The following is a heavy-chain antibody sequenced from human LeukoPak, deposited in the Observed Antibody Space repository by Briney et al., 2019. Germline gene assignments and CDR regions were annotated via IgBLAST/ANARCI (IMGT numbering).Heavy chain of an antibody. CDR1: GYTFTSYD. CDR3: ARSDSSGYYSSFYWYFDL. J-gene: IGHJ2*01. Sequence: ASVKVSCKASGYTFTSYDINWVRQATGQGLEWMGWMNPNSGNTGYAQKFQGRVTMTRNTSISTAYMELSSLRSEDTAVYYCARSDSSGYYSSFYWYFDLWGRGTLVTVSS. V-gene: IGHV1-8*01. CDR2: MNPNSGNT. D-gene: IGHD3-22*01.